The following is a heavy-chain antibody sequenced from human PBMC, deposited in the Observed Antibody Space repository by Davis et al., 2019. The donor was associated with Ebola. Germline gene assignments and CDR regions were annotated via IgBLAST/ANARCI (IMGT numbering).Heavy chain of an antibody. CDR1: GYMFTSYG. J-gene: IGHJ4*02. CDR2: IIPVVRRP. D-gene: IGHD7-27*01. CDR3: ARSLGWNYFDY. Sequence: SVKVSCKASGYMFTSYGINWVRQAPGQGLEWMGGIIPVVRRPNYAQKFQGRLSISADRSTSTVYMELSSLRFEDTAVYYCARSLGWNYFDYWGQGTLVTVSS. V-gene: IGHV1-69*10.